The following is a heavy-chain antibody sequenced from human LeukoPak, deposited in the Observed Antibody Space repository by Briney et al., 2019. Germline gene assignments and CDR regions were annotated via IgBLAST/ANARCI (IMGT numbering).Heavy chain of an antibody. CDR2: IYYSGST. V-gene: IGHV4-59*01. Sequence: SETLSLTCTVSGGSISSYYWSWIRQPPGKGLEWIGYIYYSGSTNYNPSLKSRVTISVDTSKNQFSLKLSSVTAADTAVYYCARGEGGITIFGVGIYGMDVWGQGTTVTVSS. D-gene: IGHD3-3*01. CDR3: ARGEGGITIFGVGIYGMDV. J-gene: IGHJ6*02. CDR1: GGSISSYY.